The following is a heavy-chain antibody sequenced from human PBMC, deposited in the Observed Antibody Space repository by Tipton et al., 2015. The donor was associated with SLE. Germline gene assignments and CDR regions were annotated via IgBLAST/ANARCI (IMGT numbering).Heavy chain of an antibody. J-gene: IGHJ4*02. CDR3: ARGVVGYIDY. CDR2: INHSGST. CDR1: GGSISSYY. V-gene: IGHV4-34*01. Sequence: TLSLTCTVSGGSISSYYWSWIHQPPGKGLEWIGEINHSGSTDYNPSLKSRVTISEDTSKNQFSLKLSSVTAADTAVYYCARGVVGYIDYWGQGTLVTVSS.